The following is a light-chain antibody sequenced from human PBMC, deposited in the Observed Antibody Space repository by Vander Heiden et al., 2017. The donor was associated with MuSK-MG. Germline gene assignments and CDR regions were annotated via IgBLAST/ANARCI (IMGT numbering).Light chain of an antibody. V-gene: IGKV3-15*01. CDR3: QQYNNWPRT. CDR1: QSVSSN. J-gene: IGKJ1*01. Sequence: EIVMTQSPPTLSVSPGERATLSSRARQSVSSNLAWDQQRPGQAPRLLICGASTRATGIPARFSGSGSGTEFTLTISSLQSEDFAVYYCQQYNNWPRTFGQGTKVEIK. CDR2: GAS.